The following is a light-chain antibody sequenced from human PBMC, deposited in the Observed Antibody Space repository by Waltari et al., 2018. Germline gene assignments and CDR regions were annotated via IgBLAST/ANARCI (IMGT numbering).Light chain of an antibody. J-gene: IGKJ4*01. CDR2: DAS. V-gene: IGKV3-11*01. CDR1: QSISSY. Sequence: EIVLTQSPATLSLSPGERATLSCRASQSISSYLAWYQQKPGQAPRLLISDASNRATGIPARFSGSGSGTDFTLTISSLEPEDFAVYYCQQRDNWLTFGGGTKLEIK. CDR3: QQRDNWLT.